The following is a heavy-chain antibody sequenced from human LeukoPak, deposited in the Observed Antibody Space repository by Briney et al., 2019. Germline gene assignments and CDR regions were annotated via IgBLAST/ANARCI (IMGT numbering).Heavy chain of an antibody. Sequence: SVKVSCKASGGTFSSYAISWLRQASGQGLEWMGGIIPIFGTANYAQKFQGRVTITTDESTSTAYMELSSLRSEDTAVYYCARGPGGGYCSSTSCYEGQNWFDPWGQGTLVTVSS. CDR3: ARGPGGGYCSSTSCYEGQNWFDP. CDR1: GGTFSSYA. D-gene: IGHD2-2*01. V-gene: IGHV1-69*05. CDR2: IIPIFGTA. J-gene: IGHJ5*02.